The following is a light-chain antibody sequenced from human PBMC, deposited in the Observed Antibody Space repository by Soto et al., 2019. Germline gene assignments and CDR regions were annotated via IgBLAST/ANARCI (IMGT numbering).Light chain of an antibody. Sequence: DIQMTQSPSSLSASVGERVTITCRASQSISNYLNWYQQKPGKAPKLLMSAASSLQSGVPSRFRGSGPGTDFTLTISSLQSEDFGTYYCQQSYSTPRTFGQVTNVDI. CDR2: AAS. V-gene: IGKV1-39*01. CDR3: QQSYSTPRT. J-gene: IGKJ1*01. CDR1: QSISNY.